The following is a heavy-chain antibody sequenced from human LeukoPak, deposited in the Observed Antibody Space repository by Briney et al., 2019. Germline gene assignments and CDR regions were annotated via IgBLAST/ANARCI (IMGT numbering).Heavy chain of an antibody. J-gene: IGHJ4*02. CDR1: GLTVSSNY. Sequence: GGSLRLSCAASGLTVSSNYMSWVRQAPGKGLEWVSVIYSGGSTYYADSVKGRFTISRDNSKNTLYLQMNSLRAEDTAVYYCARGGYGDYVNDYWGQGTLATVSS. D-gene: IGHD4-17*01. CDR2: IYSGGST. V-gene: IGHV3-53*01. CDR3: ARGGYGDYVNDY.